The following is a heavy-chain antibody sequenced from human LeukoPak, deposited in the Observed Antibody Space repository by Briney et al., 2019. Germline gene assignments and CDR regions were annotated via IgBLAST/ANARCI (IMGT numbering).Heavy chain of an antibody. Sequence: GGSLRLSCAASGFTFSSYSMNWVRQAPGKGLEWVSYISSSSSTIYYADSVKGRFTISRDNAKNSLYLQMNSLRAEDTAVYYCAREAEEGEPLIVVVPAAIQIGGDYFDYWGQGTLVTVSS. CDR1: GFTFSSYS. CDR3: AREAEEGEPLIVVVPAAIQIGGDYFDY. V-gene: IGHV3-48*01. J-gene: IGHJ4*02. D-gene: IGHD2-2*01. CDR2: ISSSSSTI.